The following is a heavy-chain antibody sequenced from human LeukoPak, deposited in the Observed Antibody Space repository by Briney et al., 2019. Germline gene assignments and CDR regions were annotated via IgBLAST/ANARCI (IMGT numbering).Heavy chain of an antibody. CDR3: ARVLLLWFGELSLYFDY. J-gene: IGHJ4*02. D-gene: IGHD3-10*01. CDR2: INHSGST. Sequence: SETLSLTCAVYGGSFSGYYWSWIRQPPGKGLEWIGEINHSGSTNYNPSLKSRVTISVDTSKNQFSLKLSSVTAADTAVYYCARVLLLWFGELSLYFDYWGQGTLVTVSS. CDR1: GGSFSGYY. V-gene: IGHV4-34*01.